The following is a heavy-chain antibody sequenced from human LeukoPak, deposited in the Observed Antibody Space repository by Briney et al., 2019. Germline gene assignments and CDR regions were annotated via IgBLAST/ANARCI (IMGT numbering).Heavy chain of an antibody. CDR1: GFTFRNHG. J-gene: IGHJ4*02. Sequence: GGSLRLSCAASGFTFRNHGMNWVRKAPGKGLEWVSGIRTSGGGTYYTDSVKGRFTISRDDSKNTLSPQMNSLRVEDTALYYCAQDIAWGAFEHWGQGTLVTVSS. CDR2: IRTSGGGT. V-gene: IGHV3-23*01. D-gene: IGHD7-27*01. CDR3: AQDIAWGAFEH.